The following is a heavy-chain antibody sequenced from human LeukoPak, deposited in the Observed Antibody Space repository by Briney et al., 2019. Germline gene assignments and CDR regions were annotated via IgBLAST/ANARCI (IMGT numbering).Heavy chain of an antibody. D-gene: IGHD5/OR15-5a*01. CDR3: AKSKTSLDAFDI. J-gene: IGHJ3*02. V-gene: IGHV4-59*08. CDR1: GGSISNYY. Sequence: SETLSLTCTVSGGSISNYYWNWIRQPPGKGLEWIGYIYYSGGTNYNPSLKSRVTISVDTSKNQFSLKLSSVTAADTAVYYCAKSKTSLDAFDIWGQGTMVTVSS. CDR2: IYYSGGT.